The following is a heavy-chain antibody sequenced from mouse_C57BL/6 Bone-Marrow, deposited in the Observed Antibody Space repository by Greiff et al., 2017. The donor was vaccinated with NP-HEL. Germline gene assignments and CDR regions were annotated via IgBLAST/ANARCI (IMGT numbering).Heavy chain of an antibody. CDR3: ARDSTMVKWFAY. D-gene: IGHD2-2*01. CDR2: IDPSDSYT. Sequence: QVQLKQPGAELVRPGTSVKLSCKASGYTFTSYWMHWVKQRPGQGLEWIGVIDPSDSYTNYNQKFKGKATLTVDTSSSTAYMQLSSLTSEDSAVYCCARDSTMVKWFAYWGQGTLVTVSA. J-gene: IGHJ3*01. CDR1: GYTFTSYW. V-gene: IGHV1-59*01.